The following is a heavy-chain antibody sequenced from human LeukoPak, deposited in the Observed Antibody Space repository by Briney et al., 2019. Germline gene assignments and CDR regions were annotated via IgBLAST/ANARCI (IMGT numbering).Heavy chain of an antibody. CDR1: GFTFSIFA. J-gene: IGHJ5*02. V-gene: IGHV3-23*01. CDR2: ISGSGGST. Sequence: PGGSLSLSCAAYGFTFSIFARNWVRQGPGKGLEWVSGISGSGGSTYYADSVKGRITISRDNSKNTLYLQMNSLRTEDTAVYYCTTAVEKQLLWGHWIDPWGQGTLVTVSS. CDR3: TTAVEKQLLWGHWIDP. D-gene: IGHD6-13*01.